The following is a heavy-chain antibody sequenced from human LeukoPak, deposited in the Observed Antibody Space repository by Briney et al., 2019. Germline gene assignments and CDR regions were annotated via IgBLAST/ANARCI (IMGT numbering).Heavy chain of an antibody. CDR3: AREVVGVVFDY. V-gene: IGHV4-59*01. Sequence: SETLSLTCNVSGVTISTYYWTWIRQPPGKGLEWIGYIYYSGSTNYNPSLKSRVTISVDTSKNQFSLKLSSVTAADTAVYYCAREVVGVVFDYWGQGTLVTVSS. CDR2: IYYSGST. D-gene: IGHD2-15*01. J-gene: IGHJ4*02. CDR1: GVTISTYY.